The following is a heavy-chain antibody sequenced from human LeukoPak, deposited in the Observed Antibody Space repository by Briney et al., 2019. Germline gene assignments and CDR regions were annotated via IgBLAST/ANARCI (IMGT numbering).Heavy chain of an antibody. Sequence: PSETLSLTCAVYGGSFSGYYWSWIRQPPGKGLEWIGEINHSGSTNYNPSLKSRVTISVDTSKNQFSLKLSSVTAADTAVYYCARGVNYGGSLDYWGQGTLVTVSS. CDR2: INHSGST. D-gene: IGHD4-23*01. CDR3: ARGVNYGGSLDY. J-gene: IGHJ4*02. CDR1: GGSFSGYY. V-gene: IGHV4-34*01.